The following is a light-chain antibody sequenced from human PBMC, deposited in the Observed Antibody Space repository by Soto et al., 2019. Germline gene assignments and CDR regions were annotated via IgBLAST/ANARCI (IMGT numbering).Light chain of an antibody. CDR2: EAS. Sequence: QSALTQPASVSGSPGQSITISCTGTSSDVGGYNYVSWYQQHPGKAPKLIIYEASNRPSGVPDRFSGSKSGNTASLTISGLQAADEADYYCSLYTSENTYVFGTGTKLTV. CDR3: SLYTSENTYV. J-gene: IGLJ1*01. V-gene: IGLV2-14*01. CDR1: SSDVGGYNY.